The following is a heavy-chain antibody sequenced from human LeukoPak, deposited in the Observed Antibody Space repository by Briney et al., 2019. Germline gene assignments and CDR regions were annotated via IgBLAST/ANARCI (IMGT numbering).Heavy chain of an antibody. J-gene: IGHJ4*02. D-gene: IGHD5-18*01. CDR2: INHSGST. V-gene: IGHV4-39*07. CDR1: GGSISSSSYY. CDR3: AFTAMVPYYFDY. Sequence: SETLSLTCTVSGGSISSSSYYWGWIRQPPGKGLEWIGEINHSGSTNYNPSLKSRVTISVDTSKNQFSLKLSSVTAADTAVYYCAFTAMVPYYFDYWGQGTLVTVSS.